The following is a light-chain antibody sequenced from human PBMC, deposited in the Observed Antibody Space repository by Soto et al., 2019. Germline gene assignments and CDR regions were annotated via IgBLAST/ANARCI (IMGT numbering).Light chain of an antibody. Sequence: QSVLTQPPSASGTPGQRVTISCSGSSSNIGSNYVYWYQQLPGTVPQLLIYRNSERPSGVPERFSGSKSGTSASLAISGLRSEDEADYYWAAWDDSLSGVVFGGGTQLTVL. CDR1: SSNIGSNY. V-gene: IGLV1-47*01. J-gene: IGLJ2*01. CDR3: AAWDDSLSGVV. CDR2: RNS.